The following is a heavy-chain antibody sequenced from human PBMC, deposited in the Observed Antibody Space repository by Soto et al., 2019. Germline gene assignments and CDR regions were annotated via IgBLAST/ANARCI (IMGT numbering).Heavy chain of an antibody. CDR1: GFTFSSYA. Sequence: GGSLRLSCAASGFTFSSYAMSWVRKAPGKGLEWVSAISGSGGSTYYADSVKGRFTISRDNSKDTLYLQMNSLRAEDTAVYYCARFSNGMTWDAFDIWGQGTMVTVSS. J-gene: IGHJ3*02. CDR3: ARFSNGMTWDAFDI. D-gene: IGHD1-20*01. V-gene: IGHV3-23*01. CDR2: ISGSGGST.